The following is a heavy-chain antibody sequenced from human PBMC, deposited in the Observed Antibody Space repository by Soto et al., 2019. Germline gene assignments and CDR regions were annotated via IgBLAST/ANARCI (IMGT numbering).Heavy chain of an antibody. Sequence: GGSLRLSCAASGSTFSSYEMNWVRQAPVKGLEWLSHISGSGATIFYAGSVKGRFTISRDNARNSVYLQMNSLRAEDTAVYYCARGLWSGYLAGFDPWGQGTLVTVS. D-gene: IGHD3-3*01. CDR1: GSTFSSYE. CDR3: ARGLWSGYLAGFDP. CDR2: ISGSGATI. V-gene: IGHV3-48*03. J-gene: IGHJ5*02.